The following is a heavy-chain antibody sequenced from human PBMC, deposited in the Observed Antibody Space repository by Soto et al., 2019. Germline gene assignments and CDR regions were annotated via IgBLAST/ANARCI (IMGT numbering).Heavy chain of an antibody. Sequence: GVSLRLSCATSGFTFSSYAMICVRQAPGKGLEWVSAISGSGGSTYYAESVKGRFTISRDDSKNSLFLQMNSLTTEDTAIYYCADLKWSRSYLTWGQGTLVTVSS. CDR2: ISGSGGST. CDR3: ADLKWSRSYLT. CDR1: GFTFSSYA. D-gene: IGHD3-3*01. J-gene: IGHJ1*01. V-gene: IGHV3-23*01.